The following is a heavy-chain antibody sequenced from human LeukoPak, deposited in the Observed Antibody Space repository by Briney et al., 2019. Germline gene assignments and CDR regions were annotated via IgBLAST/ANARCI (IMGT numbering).Heavy chain of an antibody. J-gene: IGHJ4*02. V-gene: IGHV4-39*01. CDR1: GGSISSSSYY. CDR2: ISYSGSP. Sequence: SETLSLTCTVAGGSISSSSYYWGGIRQPRGKGLEWIESISYSGSPYYNPSLKSRVTISGDTSKNQLSLRLSSVTAADTAVYYCARRFLAGKYFDYWGRGALVTVSS. D-gene: IGHD3-3*01. CDR3: ARRFLAGKYFDY.